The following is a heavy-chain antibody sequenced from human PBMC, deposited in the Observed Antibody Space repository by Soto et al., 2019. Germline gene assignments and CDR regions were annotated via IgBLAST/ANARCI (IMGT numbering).Heavy chain of an antibody. CDR3: ARDRYDYSSSSFLFAP. V-gene: IGHV1-46*03. D-gene: IGHD6-6*01. CDR1: GYTFTSYY. J-gene: IGHJ5*02. Sequence: ASVKVSCKASGYTFTSYYMHWVRQAPGQGLEWMGIINPSGGSTSYAQKFQGRVTMTRDTSTSTVYMELSSLRSEDTAVYYCARDRYDYSSSSFLFAPWGQGTLVTVSS. CDR2: INPSGGST.